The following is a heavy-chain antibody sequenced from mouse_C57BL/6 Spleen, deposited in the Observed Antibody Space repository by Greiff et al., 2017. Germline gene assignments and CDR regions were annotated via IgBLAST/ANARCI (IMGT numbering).Heavy chain of an antibody. V-gene: IGHV1-82*01. Sequence: VQLVESGPELVKPGASVKISCTASGYAFRSSWMNWVKQRPGKGLEWIGRIYPGDGDTNYNGKFKGKATLTAAKSSSTAYMQLSSLTSEDSAVYCCARAEYYGSRGYYYAMDYWGQGTSVTVSS. J-gene: IGHJ4*01. CDR2: IYPGDGDT. CDR1: GYAFRSSW. D-gene: IGHD1-1*01. CDR3: ARAEYYGSRGYYYAMDY.